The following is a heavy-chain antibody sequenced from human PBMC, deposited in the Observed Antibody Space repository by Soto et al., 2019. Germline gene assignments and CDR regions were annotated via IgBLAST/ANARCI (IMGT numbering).Heavy chain of an antibody. Sequence: SGGSLRLSCAASGFIFDDYGMSWVRQAPGKGLEWVSGINWNGGSTGYVDSVKGRFTISRDSAKNSLYLQMNNLRAEDTALYYCARDPHGYSYGLGDYWGQGIPVTVSS. CDR2: INWNGGST. D-gene: IGHD5-18*01. V-gene: IGHV3-20*04. CDR1: GFIFDDYG. CDR3: ARDPHGYSYGLGDY. J-gene: IGHJ4*02.